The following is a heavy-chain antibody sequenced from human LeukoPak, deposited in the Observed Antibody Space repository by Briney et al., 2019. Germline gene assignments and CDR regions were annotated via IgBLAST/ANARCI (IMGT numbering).Heavy chain of an antibody. CDR2: IFHSQTT. CDR1: GSSISGLYY. J-gene: IGHJ5*02. CDR3: ARDATIAAPNLGP. V-gene: IGHV4-38-2*02. Sequence: SETLSLTCTVSGSSISGLYYWAWIRQPPGRGLEWIGNIFHSQTTYYNPSLQSRVTISVDTSKNQFSLKLTSVTASDTAIYFCARDATIAAPNLGPWGQGILVTVSS. D-gene: IGHD6-13*01.